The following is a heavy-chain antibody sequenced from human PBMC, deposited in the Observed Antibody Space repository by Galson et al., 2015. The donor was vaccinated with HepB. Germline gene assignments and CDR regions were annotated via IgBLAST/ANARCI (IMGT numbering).Heavy chain of an antibody. CDR3: AKGKGGWHRYFDY. CDR1: GFTFSDYG. V-gene: IGHV3-30*18. J-gene: IGHJ4*02. D-gene: IGHD6-19*01. Sequence: LRLSCAASGFTFSDYGMHWVRQAPGKGLEWLATISFEGSSNYYADSAKGRFTISRDNSKNTLYLEMSSLRSEDTAIYYCAKGKGGWHRYFDYWGQGTLVTVSS. CDR2: ISFEGSSN.